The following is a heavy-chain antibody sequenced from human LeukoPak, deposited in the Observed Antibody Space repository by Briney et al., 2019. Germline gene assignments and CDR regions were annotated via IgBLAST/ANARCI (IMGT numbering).Heavy chain of an antibody. CDR3: ARPPPLVWFGELFSFDY. CDR2: ISYDGSNK. V-gene: IGHV3-30*03. J-gene: IGHJ4*02. Sequence: PGGSLRLSCAASGFTFSSYGMHWVRQAPGKGLEWVAVISYDGSNKYYADSVKGRFTISRDNSKNTLYLQMNSLRAEDTAVYYCARPPPLVWFGELFSFDYWGQGTLVTVSS. D-gene: IGHD3-10*01. CDR1: GFTFSSYG.